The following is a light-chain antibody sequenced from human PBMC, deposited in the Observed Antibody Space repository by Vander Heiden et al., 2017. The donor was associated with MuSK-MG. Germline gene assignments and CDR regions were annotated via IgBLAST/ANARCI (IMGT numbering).Light chain of an antibody. V-gene: IGLV1-40*01. CDR1: SSNIGAGYD. CDR3: QSYDSSLTGSRV. J-gene: IGLJ1*01. CDR2: GDN. Sequence: QSVLTQPPSVSEAPGQRVTITCTGSSSNIGAGYDVHWYQQLPGTAPKLLIYGDNNRPSGVPDRFSGSKSVTSTSLAITGLQAGDEADYYCQSYDSSLTGSRVFGTGTKVTVL.